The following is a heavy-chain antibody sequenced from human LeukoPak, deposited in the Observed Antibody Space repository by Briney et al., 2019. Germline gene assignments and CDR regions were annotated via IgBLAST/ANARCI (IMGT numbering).Heavy chain of an antibody. CDR1: GYTFTGYY. CDR2: IIPILGIA. CDR3: ARVPSNSGYDGDDAFDI. V-gene: IGHV1-69*04. D-gene: IGHD5-12*01. Sequence: GASVKVSCKASGYTFTGYYMHWVRQAPGQGLEWMGRIIPILGIANYAQKFQGRVTITADKSTSTAYMELSSLRSEDTAVHYCARVPSNSGYDGDDAFDIWGQGTMVTVSS. J-gene: IGHJ3*02.